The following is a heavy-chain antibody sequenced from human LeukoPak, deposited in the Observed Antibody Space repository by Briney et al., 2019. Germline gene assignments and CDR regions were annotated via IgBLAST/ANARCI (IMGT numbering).Heavy chain of an antibody. CDR3: ARGKVGLRDEGAFDI. CDR1: GGTFSSYA. D-gene: IGHD3-16*01. V-gene: IGHV1-69*01. CDR2: IIPIFGTA. Sequence: SVKVSCKASGGTFSSYAISWVRQAPGQGLEWMGGIIPIFGTANYAQKFQGRVTIAADESTSTAYMELSSLRSEDTAVYYCARGKVGLRDEGAFDIWGQGTMVTVSS. J-gene: IGHJ3*02.